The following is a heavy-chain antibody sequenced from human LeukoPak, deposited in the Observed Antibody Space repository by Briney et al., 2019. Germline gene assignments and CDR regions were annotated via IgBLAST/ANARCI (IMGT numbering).Heavy chain of an antibody. V-gene: IGHV3-21*01. J-gene: IGHJ5*02. Sequence: PGGSLRLSCAASGFTFSSYSMNWVRQAPGKGLEWVSSISSSSSYIYYADSVKGRFTISRDNAKNSLYLQMNSLRAEDTAVYYCARDIRSYYDSSGYYHWGQGTLVTVSS. CDR3: ARDIRSYYDSSGYYH. CDR1: GFTFSSYS. CDR2: ISSSSSYI. D-gene: IGHD3-22*01.